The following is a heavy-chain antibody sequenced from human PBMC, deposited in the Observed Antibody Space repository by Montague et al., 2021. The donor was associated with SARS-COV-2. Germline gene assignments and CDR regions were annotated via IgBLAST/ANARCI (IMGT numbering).Heavy chain of an antibody. CDR1: GFTFSSYA. Sequence: SLRLSCAASGFTFSSYAMSWVRQTPGKGLEWVSALSGSAGSLYYADSVKGRFTISRDNSKNTVYLWVNSLRADDTALYYCAKVLGGWFPFPADYWGQGTLVTVSS. D-gene: IGHD6-19*01. CDR3: AKVLGGWFPFPADY. CDR2: LSGSAGSL. J-gene: IGHJ4*02. V-gene: IGHV3-23*01.